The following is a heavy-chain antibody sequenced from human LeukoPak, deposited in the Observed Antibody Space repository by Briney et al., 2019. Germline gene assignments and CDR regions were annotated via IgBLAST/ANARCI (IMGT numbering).Heavy chain of an antibody. CDR1: GGSFSGYY. D-gene: IGHD2-2*01. J-gene: IGHJ4*02. CDR3: ASHCSSTSCHLP. Sequence: SETLSLTCAVYGGSFSGYYWSWIRQPPGKGLEWIGEINHSGSTNYNPSLKSRVTISVDTSKNQFSLKLSSVTAADTAVYYCASHCSSTSCHLPWGQGTLVTVSS. V-gene: IGHV4-34*01. CDR2: INHSGST.